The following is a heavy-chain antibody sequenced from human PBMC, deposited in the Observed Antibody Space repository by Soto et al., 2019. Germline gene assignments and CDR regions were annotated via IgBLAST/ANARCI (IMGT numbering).Heavy chain of an antibody. CDR2: ISSSSSTI. Sequence: GASLRLSFATSGFTFSNYSMNWVRQAPGMGLEWVSYISSSSSTIYYADSVKGRFTISRDNAKNSLYLQMNSLRDEDTAVYYCARESRFLEWLSLNWFDPWGQGT. CDR3: ARESRFLEWLSLNWFDP. V-gene: IGHV3-48*02. J-gene: IGHJ5*02. CDR1: GFTFSNYS. D-gene: IGHD3-3*01.